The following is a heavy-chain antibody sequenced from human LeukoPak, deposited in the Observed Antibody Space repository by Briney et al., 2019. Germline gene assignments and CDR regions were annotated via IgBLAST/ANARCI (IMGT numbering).Heavy chain of an antibody. D-gene: IGHD2-2*01. CDR1: GYTFTTYG. J-gene: IGHJ4*02. CDR3: SREYCSCFTCYDPHY. Sequence: ASVKLSCKAAGYTFTTYGISWVRQAPGQGLEWMGWINTYDGNTNYVQSVQGRLTITIDTSTSTVYMELRSLRADDTAVYYCSREYCSCFTCYDPHYLGQGTLVTVSS. V-gene: IGHV1-18*01. CDR2: INTYDGNT.